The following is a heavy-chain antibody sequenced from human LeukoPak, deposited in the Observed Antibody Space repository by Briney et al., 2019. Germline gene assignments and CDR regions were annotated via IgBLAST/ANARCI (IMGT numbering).Heavy chain of an antibody. CDR1: GGSISSGGYY. J-gene: IGHJ2*01. V-gene: IGHV4-30-2*01. CDR2: IYHSGST. CDR3: ARSLSGLLAYFDL. Sequence: PSETLPLTCTVSGGSISSGGYYWSWIRQPPGKGLEWIGYIYHSGSTYYNPSLKSRVTIPLDTSRNQFSLKLSSVTAADTAVYYCARSLSGLLAYFDLWGRGTLVTVSS. D-gene: IGHD1-26*01.